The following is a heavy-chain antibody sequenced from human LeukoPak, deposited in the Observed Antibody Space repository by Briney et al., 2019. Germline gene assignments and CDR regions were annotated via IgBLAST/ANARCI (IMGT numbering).Heavy chain of an antibody. CDR3: AKWDGYIES. V-gene: IGHV3-23*01. D-gene: IGHD5-18*01. CDR2: IRGSGDST. J-gene: IGHJ5*02. Sequence: GGSLRLSCVASGFTFNIYAMTWVRQAPGQGLEWVSAIRGSGDSTYYADSVKGRFTISRDNSKNTVYLQMNSLRAEDTAVYYCAKWDGYIESWGQGTLVTVSS. CDR1: GFTFNIYA.